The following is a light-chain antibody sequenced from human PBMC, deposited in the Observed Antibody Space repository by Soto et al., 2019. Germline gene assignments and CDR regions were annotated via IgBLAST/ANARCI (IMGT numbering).Light chain of an antibody. CDR2: DVS. V-gene: IGLV2-14*01. CDR3: SSFTTSSTFV. CDR1: SSDVGRFNF. J-gene: IGLJ1*01. Sequence: QFVLAQPASVSGSPGQSITISCTGTSSDVGRFNFVSWFQQHPGKAPKLLIYDVSNWPSGASDRFSGSKSGNTASLTISGLQAEDEADYYCSSFTTSSTFVFGTGTKVTV.